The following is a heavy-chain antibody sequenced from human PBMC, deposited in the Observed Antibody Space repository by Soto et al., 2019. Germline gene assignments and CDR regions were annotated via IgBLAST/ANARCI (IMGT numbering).Heavy chain of an antibody. CDR2: IIPILGIA. D-gene: IGHD6-19*01. V-gene: IGHV1-69*08. J-gene: IGHJ4*02. Sequence: QVQLVQSGAEVKKPGSSVKVSCKASGGTFSSYTISWVRQAPGQGLEWMGRIIPILGIANYAQKFQGRVTITAAKSTRTAYMELSSLRSEDTAVYYCAREMYSSGWLPNWGQGTLVTVSS. CDR1: GGTFSSYT. CDR3: AREMYSSGWLPN.